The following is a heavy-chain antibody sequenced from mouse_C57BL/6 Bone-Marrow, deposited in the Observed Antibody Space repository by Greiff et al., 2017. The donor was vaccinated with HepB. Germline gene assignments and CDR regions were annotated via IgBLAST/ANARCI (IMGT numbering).Heavy chain of an antibody. Sequence: EVQGVESGGGLVKPGGSLKLSCAASGFTFSDYGMHWVRQAPEKGLEWVAYISSGSSTIYYADTVKGRFTISRDNAKNTLFLQMTSLRSEDTAMYYCARGYYYGSSYEAMDYWGQGTSVTVSS. V-gene: IGHV5-17*01. D-gene: IGHD1-1*01. CDR3: ARGYYYGSSYEAMDY. J-gene: IGHJ4*01. CDR2: ISSGSSTI. CDR1: GFTFSDYG.